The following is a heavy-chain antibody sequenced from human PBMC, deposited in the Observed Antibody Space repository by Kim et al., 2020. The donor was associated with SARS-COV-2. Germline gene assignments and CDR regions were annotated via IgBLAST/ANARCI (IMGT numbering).Heavy chain of an antibody. CDR2: ISGRGRVI. Sequence: GGSLRLSCAASGFTFSSYSINWVRQAPGKGLEWVSYISGRGRVISYADSVKGRFTISRDNAKNSLYLQMNSLRDEDTTVYYCVRDLNYAFVILGLGTMVTVSP. CDR1: GFTFSSYS. CDR3: VRDLNYAFVI. J-gene: IGHJ3*02. V-gene: IGHV3-48*02.